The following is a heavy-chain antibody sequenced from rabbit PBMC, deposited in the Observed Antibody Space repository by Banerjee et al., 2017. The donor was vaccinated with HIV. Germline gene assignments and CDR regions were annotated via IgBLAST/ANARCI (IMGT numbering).Heavy chain of an antibody. CDR1: GIDFSSYG. Sequence: ELVESGGGLVQPGESLKLSCKASGIDFSSYGISWVRQAPGKGPEWIACIYVGSGGSDYYADWAKGRFTISKTSSTMVTLQMTSLTAADTATYFCARWGYGMDLWGQGTLVTVS. J-gene: IGHJ6*01. V-gene: IGHV1S45*01. CDR3: ARWGYGMDL. D-gene: IGHD3-1*01. CDR2: IYVGSGGSD.